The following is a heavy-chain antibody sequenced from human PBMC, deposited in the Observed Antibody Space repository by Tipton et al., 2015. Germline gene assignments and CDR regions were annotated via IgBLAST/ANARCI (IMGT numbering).Heavy chain of an antibody. CDR3: AKEFYSSSWFPYYYHGMDV. V-gene: IGHV3-30*18. Sequence: SLRLSCAASGFTFSRSGMHWVRQAPGKGLEWVAVISYDGSNKYYADSVQGRFTISRDNSKNTLYLQMNSLRAEDTAVYYCAKEFYSSSWFPYYYHGMDVWGQRTTVTVSS. J-gene: IGHJ6*02. CDR2: ISYDGSNK. CDR1: GFTFSRSG. D-gene: IGHD6-13*01.